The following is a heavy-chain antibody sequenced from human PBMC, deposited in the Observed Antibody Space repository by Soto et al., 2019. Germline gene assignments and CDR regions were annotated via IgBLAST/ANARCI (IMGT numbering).Heavy chain of an antibody. D-gene: IGHD3-3*01. CDR1: GYTFTSYA. CDR2: INAGNGNT. V-gene: IGHV1-3*01. Sequence: ASVKVSCKASGYTFTSYAMHWVRQAPGQRLEWMGWINAGNGNTKYSQKFQGRVTITRDTSASTAYMELSSLRSEYTAVYYCARLRYYDFWSGPSDWFDPWGQGTLVTVSS. CDR3: ARLRYYDFWSGPSDWFDP. J-gene: IGHJ5*02.